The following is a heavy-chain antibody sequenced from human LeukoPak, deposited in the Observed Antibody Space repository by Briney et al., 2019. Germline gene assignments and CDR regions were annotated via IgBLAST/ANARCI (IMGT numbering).Heavy chain of an antibody. CDR2: IKQDGSEK. CDR3: ARAHKDSGSYDYEYYMDV. V-gene: IGHV3-7*03. D-gene: IGHD1-26*01. CDR1: GFTFSSYW. J-gene: IGHJ6*03. Sequence: GGSLRLSCAASGFTFSSYWMSWVRQAPGKGLEWVANIKQDGSEKYYVDSVKGRFTISRDNAKNSLYLQMNSLRSEDTAVYYCARAHKDSGSYDYEYYMDVWGKGTTVTISS.